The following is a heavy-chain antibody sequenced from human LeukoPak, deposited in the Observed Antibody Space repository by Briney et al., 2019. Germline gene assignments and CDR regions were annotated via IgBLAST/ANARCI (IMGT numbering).Heavy chain of an antibody. CDR1: GSTFDAYA. J-gene: IGHJ4*02. V-gene: IGHV3-9*03. Sequence: GRSLRLSCAASGSTFDAYAMHWVRQAPGKGLGWVSGLSRNSGSIGYADSEKGRFTISRDNAKNSLYLQMNSLRAEHMTLYYDPKDIHITMIFGGFDYWGQGTLVTVSS. CDR3: PKDIHITMIFGGFDY. D-gene: IGHD3-22*01. CDR2: LSRNSGSI.